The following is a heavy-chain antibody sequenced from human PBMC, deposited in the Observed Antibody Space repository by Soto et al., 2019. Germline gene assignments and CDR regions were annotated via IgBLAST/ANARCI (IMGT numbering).Heavy chain of an antibody. V-gene: IGHV3-33*01. J-gene: IGHJ4*02. CDR3: ARAAITVLVPAATDY. CDR2: IWYDGSNK. D-gene: IGHD2-2*01. CDR1: GFTFSSYG. Sequence: GGSLRLSCAASGFTFSSYGMHWVRQAPGKGLEWVAVIWYDGSNKYYADSVKGRFTISRDNSKNTLYLQMNSLRAEDTAVYYCARAAITVLVPAATDYWGQGTLVTVSS.